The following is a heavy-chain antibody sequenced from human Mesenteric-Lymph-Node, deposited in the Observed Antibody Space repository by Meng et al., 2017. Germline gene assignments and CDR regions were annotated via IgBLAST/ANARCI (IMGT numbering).Heavy chain of an antibody. V-gene: IGHV2-5*02. CDR2: IYWDDDK. D-gene: IGHD6-6*01. J-gene: IGHJ5*02. CDR1: GFSLSTSGVG. Sequence: QITLKGSGPTLCKPTQTLTLTCTFSGFSLSTSGVGVGWIRQPPGKALEWLALIYWDDDKRYSPSLKSRLTITKDTSKNQVVLTMTNMDPVDTATYYCAHSPSIAAPTRGTWFDPWGQGTLVTVSS. CDR3: AHSPSIAAPTRGTWFDP.